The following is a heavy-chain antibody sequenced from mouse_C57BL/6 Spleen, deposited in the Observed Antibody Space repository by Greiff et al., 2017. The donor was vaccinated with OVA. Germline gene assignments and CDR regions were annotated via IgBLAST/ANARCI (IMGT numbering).Heavy chain of an antibody. J-gene: IGHJ4*01. CDR2: IWRGGST. CDR1: GFSLTSYG. CDR3: AKNSDPYYAMDY. V-gene: IGHV2-5*01. Sequence: VHLVESGPGLVQPSQSLSITCTVSGFSLTSYGVHWVRQSPGKGLEWLGVIWRGGSTDYNAAFMSRLSITKDNSKSQVFFKMNSLQADDTAIYYCAKNSDPYYAMDYWGQGTSVTVSS.